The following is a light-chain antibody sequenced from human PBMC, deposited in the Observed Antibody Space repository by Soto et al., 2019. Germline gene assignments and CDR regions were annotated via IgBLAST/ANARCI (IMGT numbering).Light chain of an antibody. CDR2: EGS. J-gene: IGLJ1*01. Sequence: QSVLTQPASVSGSPRQSITISCTGTNSDVGSYNLVSWYQQHPGKAPKLMIYEGSKRPSGVSNRFSGSKSGNTASLTISGLQAEDEADYYCCSYAGTIYVFGTGTRSPS. CDR1: NSDVGSYNL. V-gene: IGLV2-23*01. CDR3: CSYAGTIYV.